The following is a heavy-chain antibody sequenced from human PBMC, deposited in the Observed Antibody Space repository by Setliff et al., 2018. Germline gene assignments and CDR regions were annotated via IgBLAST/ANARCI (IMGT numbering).Heavy chain of an antibody. V-gene: IGHV1-69*13. CDR3: ARVPRLEWLLPTFDS. CDR2: INPIFGTA. J-gene: IGHJ4*02. D-gene: IGHD3-3*01. Sequence: SVKVSCKASGYTFGAHYIHWVRQAPGQGFEWMGWINPIFGTANYAQKFQGRVTITADESTSTAYMELRSLRSDDTAVYYCARVPRLEWLLPTFDSWGQGTLVTVSS. CDR1: GYTFGAHY.